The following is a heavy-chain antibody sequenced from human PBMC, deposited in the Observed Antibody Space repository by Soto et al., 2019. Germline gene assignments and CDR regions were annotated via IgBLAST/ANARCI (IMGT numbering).Heavy chain of an antibody. CDR3: ARPLGIAAAAPFDY. Sequence: PGGSLRLSCAASGFTFSSYGMHWVRQAPGKGLEWVAVIWYDGSNKYYADSVKGRFTISRDNSKNTLYLQMNSLRAEDTAVYYCARPLGIAAAAPFDYWGQGTLVTVSS. CDR2: IWYDGSNK. D-gene: IGHD6-13*01. V-gene: IGHV3-33*01. CDR1: GFTFSSYG. J-gene: IGHJ4*02.